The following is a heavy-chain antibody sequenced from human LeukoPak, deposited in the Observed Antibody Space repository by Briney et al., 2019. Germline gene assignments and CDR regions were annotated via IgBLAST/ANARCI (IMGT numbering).Heavy chain of an antibody. D-gene: IGHD6-13*01. CDR2: IYHSGST. CDR1: GGSISSYY. J-gene: IGHJ4*02. V-gene: IGHV4-59*12. Sequence: SETLSLTCTVSGGSISSYYWSWIRQPPGKGLEWIGYIYHSGSTYYNPSLKSRVTISVDRSENQFSLKLSSVTAADTAVYYCARGMEAGPDYWGQGTLVTVSS. CDR3: ARGMEAGPDY.